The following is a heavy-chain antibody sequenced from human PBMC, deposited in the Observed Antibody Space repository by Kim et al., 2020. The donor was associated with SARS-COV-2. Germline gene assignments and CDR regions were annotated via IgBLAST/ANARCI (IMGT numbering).Heavy chain of an antibody. CDR1: GFTFSSYA. Sequence: GGSLGLSCAASGFTFSSYAMSWVRQAPGKGLEWVSTISGSGGDTYYADSVKGRFTISRDNSKNTLYLQMNSLRAQDTAVYYCAKDRVVRGIMGAFASWGQGTLVTVSS. CDR3: AKDRVVRGIMGAFAS. D-gene: IGHD3-10*01. J-gene: IGHJ4*02. V-gene: IGHV3-23*01. CDR2: ISGSGGDT.